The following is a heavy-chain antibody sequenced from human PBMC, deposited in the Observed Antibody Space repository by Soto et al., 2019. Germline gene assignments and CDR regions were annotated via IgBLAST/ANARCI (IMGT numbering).Heavy chain of an antibody. V-gene: IGHV3-33*01. D-gene: IGHD2-15*01. CDR2: IWYDGSNK. CDR3: ARDSRGGSKDAALDI. J-gene: IGHJ3*02. Sequence: GRSPRLSCAASGFTFSSYGMHWLRQAPGKGLEWVAVIWYDGSNKYYADSVKGRFTISRDNSKNTLYLQMNSLRAEDTAVYYCARDSRGGSKDAALDIWGEGTMVTVSS. CDR1: GFTFSSYG.